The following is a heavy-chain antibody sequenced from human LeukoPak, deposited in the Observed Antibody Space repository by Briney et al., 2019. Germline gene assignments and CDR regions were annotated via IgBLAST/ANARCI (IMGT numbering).Heavy chain of an antibody. CDR3: ARSLGEDLEAPSV. Sequence: SVKVSCKASGGTFSSYAISWVRQAPGQGLEWMGGIIPIFGTANYAQKFQGRVTLTRDTSITTAFMELSSLRSEDTAVYYCARSLGEDLEAPSVWGQGTLVTVSS. D-gene: IGHD5/OR15-5a*01. CDR2: IIPIFGTA. CDR1: GGTFSSYA. J-gene: IGHJ4*02. V-gene: IGHV1-69*05.